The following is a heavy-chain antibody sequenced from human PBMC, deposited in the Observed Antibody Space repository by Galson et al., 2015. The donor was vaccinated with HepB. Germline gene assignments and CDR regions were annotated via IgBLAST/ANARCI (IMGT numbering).Heavy chain of an antibody. V-gene: IGHV6-1*01. CDR2: TYYRSKWYN. CDR3: AREDARVAGKRKNWFDP. CDR1: GDSVSSNSAA. D-gene: IGHD6-19*01. Sequence: CAISGDSVSSNSAAWNWIRQSPSRGLEWLGRTYYRSKWYNDYAVSVKSRITINPDTSKNQFSLQLNSVTPEDTAVYYCAREDARVAGKRKNWFDPWGQGTLVTVSS. J-gene: IGHJ5*02.